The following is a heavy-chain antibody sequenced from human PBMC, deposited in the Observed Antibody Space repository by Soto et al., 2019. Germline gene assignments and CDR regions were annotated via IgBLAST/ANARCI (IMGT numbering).Heavy chain of an antibody. J-gene: IGHJ4*02. CDR3: ARSRITMVRGVRPYYFDY. Sequence: ASVKVSCKASGYTFTSYGISWVRQAPGQRLEWIGWINAYNGNTKYSQKYQGRVTITRDTSTSTAYKKLSSLRSEDTAVYYCARSRITMVRGVRPYYFDYWGQGTLVTVSS. V-gene: IGHV1-18*01. D-gene: IGHD3-10*01. CDR1: GYTFTSYG. CDR2: INAYNGNT.